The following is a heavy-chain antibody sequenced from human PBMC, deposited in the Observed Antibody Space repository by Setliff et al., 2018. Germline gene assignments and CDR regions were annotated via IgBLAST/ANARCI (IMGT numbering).Heavy chain of an antibody. D-gene: IGHD4-17*01. CDR1: GFSFSTYS. J-gene: IGHJ4*02. Sequence: AGGSLRFSCAASGFSFSTYSMNWVRQAPGKGLEWVSSISSSSSYIYYADSMKGRFTISRDNAKNSLYLQMNSLRAEDTAVYYCARVNDYGDFYFDYWGQGTLVTVSS. CDR3: ARVNDYGDFYFDY. V-gene: IGHV3-21*01. CDR2: ISSSSSYI.